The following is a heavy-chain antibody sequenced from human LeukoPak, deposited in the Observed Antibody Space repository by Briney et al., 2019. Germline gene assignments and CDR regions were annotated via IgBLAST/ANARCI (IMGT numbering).Heavy chain of an antibody. CDR2: FYTSGNTRST. V-gene: IGHV4-4*07. CDR1: GGSISNDY. D-gene: IGHD1-1*01. J-gene: IGHJ4*02. Sequence: PSETLSLTCTVSGGSISNDYWSWIRQPAGKGLEWIGRFYTSGNTRSTIYNPSLRSRVTMSADTSKNQLSLKVNSVTAADTAVYYCARDVQGTRSDYWGQGTLVTVAS. CDR3: ARDVQGTRSDY.